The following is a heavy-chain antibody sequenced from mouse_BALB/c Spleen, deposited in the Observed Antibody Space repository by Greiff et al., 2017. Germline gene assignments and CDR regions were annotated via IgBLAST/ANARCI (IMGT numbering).Heavy chain of an antibody. Sequence: QVQLQQSGAELVRPGASVTLSCKASGYTFTDYEMHWVKQTPVHGLEWIGAIDPETGGTAYNQKFKGKATLTADKSSSTAYMELRSLTSEDSAVYYCTRRRDYYGLGYWGQGTTLTVSS. CDR1: GYTFTDYE. CDR3: TRRRDYYGLGY. J-gene: IGHJ2*01. D-gene: IGHD1-1*01. CDR2: IDPETGGT. V-gene: IGHV1-15*01.